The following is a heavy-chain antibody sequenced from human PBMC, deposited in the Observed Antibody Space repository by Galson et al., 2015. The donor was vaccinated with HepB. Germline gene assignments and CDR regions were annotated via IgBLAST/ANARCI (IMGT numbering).Heavy chain of an antibody. CDR1: GYTFSSYS. CDR3: AREALVVAVDATQNNWFDP. Sequence: SVKVSCKASGYTFSSYSFTWVRQAPGQGLEWVGWISPPYRYANYAQNFQGRVTMTTDTSTTTAYMALSSLRSDDTAVYYCAREALVVAVDATQNNWFDPWGQGTLVTVSS. J-gene: IGHJ5*02. V-gene: IGHV1-18*01. D-gene: IGHD2-15*01. CDR2: ISPPYRYA.